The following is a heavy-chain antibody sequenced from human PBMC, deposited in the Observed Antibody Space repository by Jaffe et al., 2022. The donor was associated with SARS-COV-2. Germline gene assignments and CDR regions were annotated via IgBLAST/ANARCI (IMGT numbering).Heavy chain of an antibody. Sequence: EVQLVESGGGLVQPGRSLRLSCAASGFTFDDYAMHWVRQAPGKGLEWVSGISWNSGSIGYADSVKGRFTISRDNAKNSLYLQMNSLRAEDTALYYCAKDISLRGSADPIDYWGQGTLVTVSS. V-gene: IGHV3-9*01. CDR3: AKDISLRGSADPIDY. J-gene: IGHJ4*02. CDR2: ISWNSGSI. D-gene: IGHD3-10*01. CDR1: GFTFDDYA.